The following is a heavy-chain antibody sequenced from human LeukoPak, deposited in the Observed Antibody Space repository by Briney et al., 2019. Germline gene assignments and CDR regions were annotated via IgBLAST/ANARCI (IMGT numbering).Heavy chain of an antibody. D-gene: IGHD2-2*01. CDR1: GYTFTSHD. J-gene: IGHJ4*02. Sequence: ASVKVSCKASGYTFTSHDINWVRQATGQGLEWMGWMNPNSGNTGYAQKFQGRVTMTRNTSTSTAYMELSSLRSEDTAVYYCARATRYCSSTSCKGRYYFDYWGQGTLVTVSS. V-gene: IGHV1-8*01. CDR3: ARATRYCSSTSCKGRYYFDY. CDR2: MNPNSGNT.